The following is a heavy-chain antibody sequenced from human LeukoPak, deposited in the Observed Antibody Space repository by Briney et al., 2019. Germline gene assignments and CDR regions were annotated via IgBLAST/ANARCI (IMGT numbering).Heavy chain of an antibody. J-gene: IGHJ4*02. CDR2: IYYSGST. CDR3: VSSGGVGIYYYDSSGYFDY. D-gene: IGHD3-22*01. Sequence: SETLSLTCTVSGVSISSSSYYWGWLRQPPGKGLEWIGSIYYSGSTYYNPSLKSRVTISVDTSKNQFSLKLSSVTAADTAVYYCVSSGGVGIYYYDSSGYFDYWGQGTLVTVSS. CDR1: GVSISSSSYY. V-gene: IGHV4-39*07.